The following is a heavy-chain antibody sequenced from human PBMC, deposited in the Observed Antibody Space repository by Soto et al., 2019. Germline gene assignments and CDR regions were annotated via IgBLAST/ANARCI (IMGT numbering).Heavy chain of an antibody. V-gene: IGHV4-59*08. CDR2: IYYSGST. CDR1: GGSISSYY. CDR3: ARQGSSWYSWFDP. D-gene: IGHD6-13*01. J-gene: IGHJ5*02. Sequence: ASETLSLTCTVAGGSISSYYGSWIRQPPGKGLEWSGYIYYSGSTNYNPSLKSRVTISVDTSKNQFSLKLSSVTAADTAVYYCARQGSSWYSWFDPWGQGTLVTVSS.